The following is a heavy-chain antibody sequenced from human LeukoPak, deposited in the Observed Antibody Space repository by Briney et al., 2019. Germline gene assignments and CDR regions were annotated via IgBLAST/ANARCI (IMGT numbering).Heavy chain of an antibody. CDR2: ISNDGSNK. CDR3: AKVFIWFGELSHFDY. Sequence: GGSLRLSCAASGFTFRSYAMHWVRQAPGKGLEWVAVISNDGSNKYFVDSVKGRFTISRDNSKNTLYLQMNSLRAEDTAVYYCAKVFIWFGELSHFDYWGQGTLVTVSS. J-gene: IGHJ4*02. CDR1: GFTFRSYA. V-gene: IGHV3-30*18. D-gene: IGHD3-10*01.